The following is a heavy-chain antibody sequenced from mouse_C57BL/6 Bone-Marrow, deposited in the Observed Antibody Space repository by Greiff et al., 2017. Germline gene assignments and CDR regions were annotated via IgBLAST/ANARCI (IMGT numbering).Heavy chain of an antibody. CDR2: IEPENGDT. Sequence: VQLQQSGAELVRPGASVTLSCTASGFNIKDDYMHWVKQRPEQGLEWIGWIEPENGDTEYASKFQGKATITAATSSNTAYLPLSSLTSEDTAVYYCTTGYYGSSFLAYWGQGTLVTVSA. D-gene: IGHD1-1*01. CDR3: TTGYYGSSFLAY. J-gene: IGHJ3*01. V-gene: IGHV14-4*01. CDR1: GFNIKDDY.